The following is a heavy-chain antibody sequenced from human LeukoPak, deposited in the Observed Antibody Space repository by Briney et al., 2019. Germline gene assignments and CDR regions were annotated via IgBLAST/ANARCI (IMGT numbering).Heavy chain of an antibody. Sequence: ASVKVSCKASGYTFTSYGISWVRQAPGQGLEWMGWISAYNGNTNYAQKLQGRVTMTTDTSTSTAYMELRSLRSDDTTVYYCARGVDDEIEVVPAAMPFGYWGQGTLVTVSS. CDR2: ISAYNGNT. CDR3: ARGVDDEIEVVPAAMPFGY. J-gene: IGHJ4*02. V-gene: IGHV1-18*04. D-gene: IGHD2-2*01. CDR1: GYTFTSYG.